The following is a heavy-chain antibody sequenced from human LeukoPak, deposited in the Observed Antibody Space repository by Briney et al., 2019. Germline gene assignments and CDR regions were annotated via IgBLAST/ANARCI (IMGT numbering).Heavy chain of an antibody. D-gene: IGHD3-10*01. CDR2: IYTSGST. Sequence: SQTLSLTCTASGGSISSGSYYWSWIRQPAGKGLEWIGRIYTSGSTNYNPSLKSRVTISVDTSKNQFSLKLSSVTAADTAVYYCARDPAYYGSWGQGTLVTVSS. CDR3: ARDPAYYGS. V-gene: IGHV4-61*02. J-gene: IGHJ5*02. CDR1: GGSISSGSYY.